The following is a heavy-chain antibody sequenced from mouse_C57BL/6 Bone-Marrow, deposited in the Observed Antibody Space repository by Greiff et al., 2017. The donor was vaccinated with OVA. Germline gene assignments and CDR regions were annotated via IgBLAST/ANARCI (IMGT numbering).Heavy chain of an antibody. CDR1: GYTFTSYW. J-gene: IGHJ1*03. CDR2: IHPNSGST. Sequence: VKLQQPGAELVKPGASVKLSCKASGYTFTSYWMHWVKQRPGQGLEWIGMIHPNSGSTNYNEKFKSKATLTVDKSSSTAYMQLSSLTSEDSAVYYCARSVYYYGSSGYFDVWGTGTTVTVSS. D-gene: IGHD1-1*01. V-gene: IGHV1-64*01. CDR3: ARSVYYYGSSGYFDV.